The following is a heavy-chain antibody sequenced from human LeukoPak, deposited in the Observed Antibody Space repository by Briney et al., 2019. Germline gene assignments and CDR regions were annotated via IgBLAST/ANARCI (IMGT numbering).Heavy chain of an antibody. D-gene: IGHD3-16*01. V-gene: IGHV3-15*01. CDR1: GXTFSSYA. CDR3: TTGGPRRH. CDR2: IRTKTDGGTT. J-gene: IGHJ4*02. Sequence: GGSLRLSCSASGXTFSSYAVHWVRQAPGKGLEWVGLIRTKTDGGTTDSAAPVNGRFAISRDDSRNMLFLQMNSLKTEDTGVYYCTTGGPRRHWGQGTLVTVSS.